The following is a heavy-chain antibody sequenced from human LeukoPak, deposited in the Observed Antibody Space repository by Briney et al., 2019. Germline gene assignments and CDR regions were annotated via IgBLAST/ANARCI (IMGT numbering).Heavy chain of an antibody. V-gene: IGHV3-48*03. CDR3: ARGGTGYDVFDI. CDR2: ISTSGRTI. Sequence: GGSLRLSCAASGFSFGSYEMTWVRQAPGKGLEWVSYISTSGRTIHYADSVKGRFTISRDNAKNSLFLRMNSLRVEDTAVYYCARGGTGYDVFDIWGQGTMVTVSS. D-gene: IGHD1-1*01. J-gene: IGHJ3*02. CDR1: GFSFGSYE.